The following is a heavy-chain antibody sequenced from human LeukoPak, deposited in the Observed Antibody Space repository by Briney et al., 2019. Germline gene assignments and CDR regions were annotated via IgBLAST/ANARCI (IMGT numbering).Heavy chain of an antibody. V-gene: IGHV4-4*07. CDR2: IYSSGST. CDR3: ARQDYYYDSSGYPIFDY. Sequence: SETLSLTCTVSGGSISSYYWSWIRKPAGKGLEWIGRIYSSGSTSYNPSLKSRVTMSVDTSKNHFSLQLSSVTAADTAVYYCARQDYYYDSSGYPIFDYWGQGTLVTVSS. D-gene: IGHD3-22*01. J-gene: IGHJ4*02. CDR1: GGSISSYY.